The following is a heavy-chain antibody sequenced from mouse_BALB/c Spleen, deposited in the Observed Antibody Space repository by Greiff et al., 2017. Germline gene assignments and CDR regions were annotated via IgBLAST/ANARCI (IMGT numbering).Heavy chain of an antibody. CDR2: IYPGDGDT. CDR1: GYAFSSYW. D-gene: IGHD2-10*02. V-gene: IGHV1-80*01. Sequence: LVESGAELVRPGSSVKISCKASGYAFSSYWMNWVKQRPGQGLEWIGQIYPGDGDTNYNGKFKGKATLTADKSSSTAYMQLSSLTSEDSAVYFCARSGGYGTLFAYWGQGTLVTVSA. J-gene: IGHJ3*01. CDR3: ARSGGYGTLFAY.